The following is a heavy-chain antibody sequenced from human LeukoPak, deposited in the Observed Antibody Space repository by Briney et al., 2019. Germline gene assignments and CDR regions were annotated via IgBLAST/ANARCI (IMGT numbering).Heavy chain of an antibody. D-gene: IGHD3-10*01. Sequence: SVKVSCKASGGTFSSYAISWVRQAPGQGLEWMGRIIPILGIANYAQKFQGRVTITADKSTSTAYMELSSLRSEDTAVYYCARDVGRYYGSGSYFSFDYWGQGTLVTVSS. V-gene: IGHV1-69*04. J-gene: IGHJ4*02. CDR1: GGTFSSYA. CDR2: IIPILGIA. CDR3: ARDVGRYYGSGSYFSFDY.